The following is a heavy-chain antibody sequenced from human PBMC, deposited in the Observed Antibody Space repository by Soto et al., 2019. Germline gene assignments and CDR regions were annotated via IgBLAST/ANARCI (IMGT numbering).Heavy chain of an antibody. V-gene: IGHV1-69*05. J-gene: IGHJ4*02. CDR2: IIPIFGTA. CDR1: GGTFSSYA. D-gene: IGHD6-13*01. CDR3: GRDINVGTAAAGPEY. Sequence: ASVKVSCKASGGTFSSYAISWVRQAPGQGLEWMGGIIPIFGTANYAQKFQGRVTMTRDTSTSTVYMEVSSLRSEDTAVYYCGRDINVGTAAAGPEYWGQGTLVTVSS.